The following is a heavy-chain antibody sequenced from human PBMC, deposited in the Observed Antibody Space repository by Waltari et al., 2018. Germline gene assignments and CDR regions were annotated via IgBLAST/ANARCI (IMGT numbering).Heavy chain of an antibody. V-gene: IGHV3-30-3*01. J-gene: IGHJ4*02. CDR2: ISYDGSNK. CDR3: ASIGYCSSTSCLAPFDY. D-gene: IGHD2-2*01. CDR1: GFTFSSYA. Sequence: QVQLVESGGGVVQPGRSLRLSCAASGFTFSSYAMHWVRQAPGKGLEGVAVISYDGSNKYYADSVKGRFTISRDNSKNTLYLQMNSLRAEDTAVYYCASIGYCSSTSCLAPFDYWGQGTLVTVSS.